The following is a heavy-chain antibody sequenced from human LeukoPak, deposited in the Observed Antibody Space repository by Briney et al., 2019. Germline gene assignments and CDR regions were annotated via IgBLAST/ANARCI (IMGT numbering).Heavy chain of an antibody. J-gene: IGHJ5*02. Sequence: SVKVSCKASGGTFSSYAISWVQQAPGQGLEWMGGIIPIFGTANYAQKFQGRVTITTDESTSTAYMELSSLRSEDTVVYYCARACGGDCYSGWFDPWGQGTLVTVSS. CDR1: GGTFSSYA. V-gene: IGHV1-69*05. D-gene: IGHD2-21*01. CDR2: IIPIFGTA. CDR3: ARACGGDCYSGWFDP.